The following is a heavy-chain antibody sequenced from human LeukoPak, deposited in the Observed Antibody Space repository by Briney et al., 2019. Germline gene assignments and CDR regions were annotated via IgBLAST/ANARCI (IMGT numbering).Heavy chain of an antibody. Sequence: TGGSLRLSCAASGFTVGAKYMSWVRQGPGKGLDWISSIYSDGGTNYADSVKGRFTISRDNSKNTLYLQMNSLRPEDTAVYYCARDGGFGGPGGDNWFDSWGQGALVTVSS. V-gene: IGHV3-66*02. CDR2: IYSDGGT. CDR3: ARDGGFGGPGGDNWFDS. D-gene: IGHD3-16*01. J-gene: IGHJ5*01. CDR1: GFTVGAKY.